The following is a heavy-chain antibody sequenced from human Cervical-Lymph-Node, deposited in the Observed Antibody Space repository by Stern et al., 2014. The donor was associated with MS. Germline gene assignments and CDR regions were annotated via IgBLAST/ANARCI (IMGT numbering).Heavy chain of an antibody. J-gene: IGHJ3*02. D-gene: IGHD6-6*01. CDR1: GFTFSNHA. Sequence: EVHLVESGGGLVQPGGSLRLSCAASGFTFSNHAMSWVRQAPGKGLEWVSDISGNAGSTYYADSVKGRFSISRDNSKNTVYLQMNSLRSEDTAVYYCAKGIAARLDAFDIWGQGTMVTVSS. V-gene: IGHV3-23*04. CDR2: ISGNAGST. CDR3: AKGIAARLDAFDI.